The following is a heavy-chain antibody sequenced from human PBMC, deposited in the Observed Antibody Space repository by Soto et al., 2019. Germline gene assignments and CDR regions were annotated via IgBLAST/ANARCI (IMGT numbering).Heavy chain of an antibody. Sequence: GESLKISCKGSGYSFTSYWIDWVRQMPGKGLEWMGIIYPGDSDTRYSPSFQGQVTISADKSISTAYLQWSSLKASDTAMYYCARFNDFWSGWSAGGYMDVWGKGTTVTVSS. J-gene: IGHJ6*03. V-gene: IGHV5-51*01. D-gene: IGHD3-3*01. CDR3: ARFNDFWSGWSAGGYMDV. CDR1: GYSFTSYW. CDR2: IYPGDSDT.